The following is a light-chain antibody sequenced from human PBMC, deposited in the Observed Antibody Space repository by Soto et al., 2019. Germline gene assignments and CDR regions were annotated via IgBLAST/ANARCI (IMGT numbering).Light chain of an antibody. CDR3: QQRSHWPPFT. Sequence: EIVLTQSPATLSLSPGERATLSCRASQSVSSYLAWYQQKPGQAPRLLIYDASNRATGIPARFSGSGSGTDFTLTISSLEPEEFAVYYCQQRSHWPPFTFGGGTNVDIK. V-gene: IGKV3-11*01. J-gene: IGKJ4*01. CDR2: DAS. CDR1: QSVSSY.